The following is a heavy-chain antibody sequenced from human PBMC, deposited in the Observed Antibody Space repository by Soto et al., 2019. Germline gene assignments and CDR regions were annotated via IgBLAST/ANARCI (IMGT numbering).Heavy chain of an antibody. V-gene: IGHV3-23*01. CDR2: IRRAGDNA. J-gene: IGHJ4*02. CDR3: ANGVDGKSSYRD. D-gene: IGHD5-18*01. CDR1: GFTFSSYA. Sequence: EVQLLESGGGLVQPGGTLRLSCAASGFTFSSYAMNWVRQAPGKGLEWVSYIRRAGDNAYYADSVKGRFTTSRDDSNNALYLQMNSLRAEDTAVYYCANGVDGKSSYRDWGQGTLVTVSS.